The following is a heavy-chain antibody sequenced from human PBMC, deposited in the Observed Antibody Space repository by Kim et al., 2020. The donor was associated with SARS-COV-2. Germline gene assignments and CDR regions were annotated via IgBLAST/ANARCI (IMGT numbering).Heavy chain of an antibody. CDR1: GFNFDSEA. J-gene: IGHJ4*02. D-gene: IGHD6-19*01. CDR3: AKASSGWYAFDS. V-gene: IGHV3-23*01. CDR2: ISFGSGTT. Sequence: GGSLRLSCVASGFNFDSEAMSWVRQAPGKGPEWVSSISFGSGTTEYTDSVKGRFTVSRDNSKDTLYLQMDSLRADDTALYYCAKASSGWYAFDSWGQGTLVTVSS.